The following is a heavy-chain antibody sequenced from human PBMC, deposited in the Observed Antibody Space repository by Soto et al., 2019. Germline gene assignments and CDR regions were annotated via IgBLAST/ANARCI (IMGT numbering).Heavy chain of an antibody. CDR3: ARGDGTMVVVIPYYAMDA. Sequence: QVQLVQSGAEVKKPGSSVKVSCTASGGSLSNFGISWVRQAPGQGLEWMGAIIPVFGTPNYAQKFQDRVTTNTGEAATAVYMEVRSLPSQDTAVYYCARGDGTMVVVIPYYAMDAWGRGTPVTV. D-gene: IGHD3-22*01. CDR1: GGSLSNFG. J-gene: IGHJ6*01. V-gene: IGHV1-69*05. CDR2: IIPVFGTP.